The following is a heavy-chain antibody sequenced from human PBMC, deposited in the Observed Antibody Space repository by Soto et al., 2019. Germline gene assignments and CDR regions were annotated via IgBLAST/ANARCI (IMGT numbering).Heavy chain of an antibody. Sequence: GGSLRLSCAASGFTFSGYAMTWVRQAPGKGLEWVSSITGSGTSTYYADSVKGRFIISRDNSKNTVSLQMNSLRADDTAVYYCGKYPDSYYYNMDVWGKGTRVTVSS. CDR3: GKYPDSYYYNMDV. J-gene: IGHJ6*04. V-gene: IGHV3-23*01. CDR2: ITGSGTST. CDR1: GFTFSGYA.